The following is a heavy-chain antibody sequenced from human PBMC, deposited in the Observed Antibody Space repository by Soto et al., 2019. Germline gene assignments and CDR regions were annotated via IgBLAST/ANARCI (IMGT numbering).Heavy chain of an antibody. CDR3: ARGPQEYCSSTSCQTKYYYYYMDV. CDR1: GFTFSSYG. J-gene: IGHJ6*03. Sequence: GGSLRLSCAASGFTFSSYGMHWVRQAPGKGLEWVAVIWYDGSNKYYADSVKGRFTISRDNSKNTLYLQMNSLRAEDTAVYYCARGPQEYCSSTSCQTKYYYYYMDVWGKGTTVTVSS. D-gene: IGHD2-2*01. CDR2: IWYDGSNK. V-gene: IGHV3-33*01.